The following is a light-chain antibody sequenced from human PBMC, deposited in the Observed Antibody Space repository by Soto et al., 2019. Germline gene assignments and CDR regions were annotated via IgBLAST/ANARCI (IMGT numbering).Light chain of an antibody. V-gene: IGKV1-16*02. Sequence: DIPMTQSPSSLSASVGDGVTITCRASEDIRNYVAWFQQKPGKAPRSLISAASILESGVPSKFSGSGSGTDFTLTISSLQPEDFATYYCQQYRSFPFTVGPGTKVDIK. CDR2: AAS. CDR3: QQYRSFPFT. J-gene: IGKJ3*01. CDR1: EDIRNY.